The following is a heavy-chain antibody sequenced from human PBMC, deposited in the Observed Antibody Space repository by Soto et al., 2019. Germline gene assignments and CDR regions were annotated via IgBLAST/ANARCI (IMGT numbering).Heavy chain of an antibody. J-gene: IGHJ5*02. CDR2: ISDSGST. CDR1: GFTFSNHA. V-gene: IGHV3-23*04. Sequence: EVQLVESGGALVQPGGSLRLSCAASGFTFSNHAMNWVRQAPGKGLEWVSTISDSGSTSYADSVKGRSSISRDPSKNTLYRQTYSLRAEDPAGYHCASDPGGQFCTCMSCLYISDHLSQGPPVIVTS. D-gene: IGHD3-16*01. CDR3: ASDPGGQFCTCMSCLYISDH.